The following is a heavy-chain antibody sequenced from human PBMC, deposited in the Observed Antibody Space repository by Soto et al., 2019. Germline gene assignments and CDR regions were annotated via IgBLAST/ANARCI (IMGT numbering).Heavy chain of an antibody. Sequence: QVPLVQSGIEVKNPGASVKVSCKASGYAFTSFGIIWVRQAPGPGLEWMGWTVANNGYTKYAQNLQGRVTLITDTSTSTAYMELRSLMYDDTAVYYCARCSGGTCYASYAFDIWGQGTMVTVSS. J-gene: IGHJ3*02. CDR3: ARCSGGTCYASYAFDI. CDR1: GYAFTSFG. V-gene: IGHV1-18*01. CDR2: TVANNGYT. D-gene: IGHD2-15*01.